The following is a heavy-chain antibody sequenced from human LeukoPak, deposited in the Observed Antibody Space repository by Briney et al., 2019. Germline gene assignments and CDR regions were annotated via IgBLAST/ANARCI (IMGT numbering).Heavy chain of an antibody. CDR1: GFTFTTYG. J-gene: IGHJ4*02. V-gene: IGHV3-30*12. Sequence: GGSLRLSCAASGFTFTTYGMHWVRQTPGKGLEWVAVVFYDGTRRYYADSVKGRCTISRDNYKNTLDLQMNSLRVEHTATYYCVRSRGVAHWFVFWGRGAVITVSS. CDR3: VRSRGVAHWFVF. CDR2: VFYDGTRR. D-gene: IGHD5-24*01.